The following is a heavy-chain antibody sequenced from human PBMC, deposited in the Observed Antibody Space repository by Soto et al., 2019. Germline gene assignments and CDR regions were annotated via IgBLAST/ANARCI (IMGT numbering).Heavy chain of an antibody. J-gene: IGHJ3*02. CDR2: FDPEDGET. V-gene: IGHV1-24*01. CDR1: GYTLTELS. Sequence: ASVKVSCKVSGYTLTELSMHWGRQAPGKGLEWMGGFDPEDGETIYAQKFQGRVTMTEDTSTDTAYMELSSLRSEDTAVYYCATGDYCSGGSCFDAFDIWGQGTMVTVSS. D-gene: IGHD2-15*01. CDR3: ATGDYCSGGSCFDAFDI.